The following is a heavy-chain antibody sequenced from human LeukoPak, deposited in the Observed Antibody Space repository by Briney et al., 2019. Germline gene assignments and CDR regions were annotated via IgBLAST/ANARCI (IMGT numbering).Heavy chain of an antibody. CDR1: GFTFSSYG. V-gene: IGHV3-33*06. Sequence: GGSLRLSCAASGFTFSSYGMHWVRQAPGKGLEWVAVIWYDGSNKYYADSVKGRFTISRDNSKNTLYLQMNSLRAEDTAVYYCAKKFGEVRSFDNWGQGTLVTVSS. CDR2: IWYDGSNK. J-gene: IGHJ4*02. CDR3: AKKFGEVRSFDN. D-gene: IGHD3-10*01.